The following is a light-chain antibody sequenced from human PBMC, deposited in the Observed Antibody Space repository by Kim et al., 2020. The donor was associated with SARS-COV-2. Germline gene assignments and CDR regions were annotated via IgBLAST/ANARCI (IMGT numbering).Light chain of an antibody. J-gene: IGKJ1*01. Sequence: APGERATRSCRASQSNALMYLAWYQQIPGQAPRLVLYAASRRATGIPDRFSGRGSGTDFTLAVSGLEPEDFAVYYCQQFSSPARTFGQGTKVEIK. CDR2: AAS. V-gene: IGKV3-20*01. CDR3: QQFSSPART. CDR1: QSNALMY.